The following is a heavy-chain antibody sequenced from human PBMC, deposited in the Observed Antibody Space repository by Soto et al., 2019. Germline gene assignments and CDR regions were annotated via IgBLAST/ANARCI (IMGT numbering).Heavy chain of an antibody. J-gene: IGHJ4*02. CDR3: ARETKGIAARPALALDY. D-gene: IGHD6-6*01. CDR2: IIPIFGTA. V-gene: IGHV1-69*12. Sequence: QVQLVQSGAEVKKPGSSVKVSCNASGGTFSSYAISWVRQAPGQGLEWMGGIIPIFGTANYAQKFQGRVTITADESTSTAYMELSSLRSEDTAVYYCARETKGIAARPALALDYWGQGTLVTVSS. CDR1: GGTFSSYA.